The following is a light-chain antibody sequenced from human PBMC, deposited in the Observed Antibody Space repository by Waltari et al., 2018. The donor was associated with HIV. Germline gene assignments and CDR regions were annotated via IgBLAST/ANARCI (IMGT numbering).Light chain of an antibody. CDR2: EGS. J-gene: IGLJ1*01. CDR1: SSDVDGYDY. CDR3: TSYAGSGEYV. V-gene: IGLV2-8*01. Sequence: QSALTQPPSASGSPGQSVTISCTGTSSDVDGYDYVSWYQHHPGKVPRLIMYEGSKRPSGVPDRFSGFKSGNTASLTVSGLQAEDEADYYCTSYAGSGEYVFGTGTKVTVL.